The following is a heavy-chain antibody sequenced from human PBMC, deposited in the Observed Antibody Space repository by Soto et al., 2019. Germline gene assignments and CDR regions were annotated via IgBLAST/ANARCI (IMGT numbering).Heavy chain of an antibody. D-gene: IGHD5-12*01. CDR2: IYYSGTT. J-gene: IGHJ4*02. V-gene: IGHV4-31*03. CDR3: ARAGYSGYVQNDS. Sequence: QVQLQESGPGLVKPSQTLSLTCTVSGGSISSGGYYWSWIRQHPGKGLEWIGYIYYSGTTYYNPSIMSRVTISVATSKNQFSLKLSSVTAADTAVYYCARAGYSGYVQNDSWGQGTLVTVSS. CDR1: GGSISSGGYY.